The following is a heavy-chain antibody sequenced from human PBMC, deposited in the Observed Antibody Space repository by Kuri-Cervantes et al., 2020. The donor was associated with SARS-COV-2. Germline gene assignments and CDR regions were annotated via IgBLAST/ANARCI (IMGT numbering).Heavy chain of an antibody. J-gene: IGHJ4*02. CDR3: AKAGPERGHSDWFPLFDY. V-gene: IGHV3-30-3*01. Sequence: GESLKISCAASGFTFSSYAMHWVRQAPGKGLEWVAVISYDGSNKYYADSVKGRFTISRDNSKNTLYLQMNSLRAEDTAVYYCAKAGPERGHSDWFPLFDYWGQGTLVTVSS. CDR2: ISYDGSNK. D-gene: IGHD3-9*01. CDR1: GFTFSSYA.